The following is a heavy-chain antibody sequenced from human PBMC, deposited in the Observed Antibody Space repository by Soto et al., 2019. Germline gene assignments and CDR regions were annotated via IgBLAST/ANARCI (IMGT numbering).Heavy chain of an antibody. J-gene: IGHJ5*02. CDR2: IDSGGGST. CDR3: TKEHSNYPDNWFDP. V-gene: IGHV3-23*01. Sequence: GGALRLSCAASGFSFSNYAMSWVRQAPGTGLEWVSAIDSGGGSTYYAASVKGRFSISRDNSMNTLYLQMNSLRAEDTAIYYCTKEHSNYPDNWFDPWGQGTLVTVSS. D-gene: IGHD4-4*01. CDR1: GFSFSNYA.